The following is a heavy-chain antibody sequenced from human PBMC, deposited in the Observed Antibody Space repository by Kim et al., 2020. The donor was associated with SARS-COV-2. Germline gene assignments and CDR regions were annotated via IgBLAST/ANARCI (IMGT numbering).Heavy chain of an antibody. V-gene: IGHV3-23*01. CDR2: ISGSGSTT. Sequence: GGSLRLSCAASGFTFSSYAMSWVRQAPGKGLEWVSSISGSGSTTYHADSVKGRFTISRDNSKNTLYLQMNSLRAEETAIYYCAKDLLARGVTRWGYWGQG. CDR3: AKDLLARGVTRWGY. D-gene: IGHD3-10*01. J-gene: IGHJ4*02. CDR1: GFTFSSYA.